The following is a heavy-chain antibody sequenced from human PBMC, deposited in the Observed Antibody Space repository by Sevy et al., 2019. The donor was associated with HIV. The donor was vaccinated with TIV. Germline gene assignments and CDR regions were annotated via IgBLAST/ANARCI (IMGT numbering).Heavy chain of an antibody. Sequence: SETLSLTCPVSGGSITSLYWNWIRQPPGKGLEWIANIYYNGHINYNPSLKSRVTLSLDTSKTQFSLRLSSVTAADTAMYYCAGENAWGRGYSWGQGTLVTVSS. J-gene: IGHJ4*02. CDR2: IYYNGHI. CDR1: GGSITSLY. V-gene: IGHV4-59*08. CDR3: AGENAWGRGYS. D-gene: IGHD1-26*01.